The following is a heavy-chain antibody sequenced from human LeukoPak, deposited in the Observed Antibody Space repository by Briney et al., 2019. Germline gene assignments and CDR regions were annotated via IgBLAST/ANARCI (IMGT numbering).Heavy chain of an antibody. CDR2: ISWNSGSI. CDR3: AKEQGSGSSHDAFDI. CDR1: GFTFDDYA. V-gene: IGHV3-9*03. Sequence: PGRSLRLSCAASGFTFDDYAMHWVRQAPGKGLEWVSGISWNSGSIGYADSVKGRFTIPRDNAKNSLYLQMNSLRAEDMALYYCAKEQGSGSSHDAFDIWGQGTMVTVSS. D-gene: IGHD3-10*01. J-gene: IGHJ3*02.